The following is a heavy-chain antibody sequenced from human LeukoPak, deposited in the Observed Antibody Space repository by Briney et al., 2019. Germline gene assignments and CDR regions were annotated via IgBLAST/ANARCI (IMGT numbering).Heavy chain of an antibody. CDR2: IYYSGST. V-gene: IGHV4-39*07. J-gene: IGHJ4*02. CDR3: ARVRGITIFGVVSYYFDY. Sequence: PSETLSLTCTVSGGSISSSSYYWGWVRQPPGKGLEWIGSIYYSGSTYYNPSLKSRVTISVDTSKNQFSLKLSSVTAADTAVYYCARVRGITIFGVVSYYFDYWGQGTLVTVSS. D-gene: IGHD3-3*01. CDR1: GGSISSSSYY.